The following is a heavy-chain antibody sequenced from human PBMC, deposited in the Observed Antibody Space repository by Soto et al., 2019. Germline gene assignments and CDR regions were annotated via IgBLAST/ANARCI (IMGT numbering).Heavy chain of an antibody. Sequence: QVQLQESGPGLVKPAETLSLTCTVSGASITSHYWSWIRQPPGKGLEWLGYIYYYSGSTDYNPFLKGRLTMSVDTSQNQLSLRLTSVTDADTAVYYCARPVCIAPAVWYFDLWGRGVLVKVSS. CDR2: IYYYSGST. CDR1: GASITSHY. D-gene: IGHD2-8*01. J-gene: IGHJ2*01. V-gene: IGHV4-59*08. CDR3: ARPVCIAPAVWYFDL.